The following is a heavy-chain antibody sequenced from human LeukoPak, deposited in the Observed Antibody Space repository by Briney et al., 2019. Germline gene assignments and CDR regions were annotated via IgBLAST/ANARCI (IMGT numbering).Heavy chain of an antibody. CDR1: GFTFSSYA. V-gene: IGHV3-30-3*01. J-gene: IGHJ4*02. D-gene: IGHD3-3*01. Sequence: PGRSLRLSCAASGFTFSSYAMHWVRQAPGKGLEWVAVISYDGSNKYYADSVKGRFTISRDNSKNTLYLQMNSLRAEDTAVYYCARDDPTLFWSGSPFYWGQGTLVTVSS. CDR2: ISYDGSNK. CDR3: ARDDPTLFWSGSPFY.